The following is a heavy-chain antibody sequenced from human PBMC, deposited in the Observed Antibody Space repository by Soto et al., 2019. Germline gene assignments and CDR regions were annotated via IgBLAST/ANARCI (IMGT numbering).Heavy chain of an antibody. V-gene: IGHV1-18*01. CDR3: AGDYYDSSGYSHFDY. D-gene: IGHD3-22*01. CDR2: ISAYNGNT. CDR1: GYTFTSYG. Sequence: ASVKVSCKASGYTFTSYGISWVRQAPGQGLEWMGWISAYNGNTNYAQKLQGRVTMTTDTSTSTAYMELRSLRSDDTAVYYCAGDYYDSSGYSHFDYWGQGTLVTVSS. J-gene: IGHJ4*02.